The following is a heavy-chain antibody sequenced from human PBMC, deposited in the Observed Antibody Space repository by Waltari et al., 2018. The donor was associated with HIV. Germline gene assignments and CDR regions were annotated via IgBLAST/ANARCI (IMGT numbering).Heavy chain of an antibody. J-gene: IGHJ1*01. CDR1: GYTFTSYA. CDR3: ARGGRKRAYYYDSSGYSHDFQH. V-gene: IGHV1-3*01. CDR2: INAGNGNT. D-gene: IGHD3-22*01. Sequence: QVQLVQSGAEVKKPGASVKVSCKASGYTFTSYAMHWVRQAPGQRLEWMGWINAGNGNTKYSQKFQGRVTITRDTSASTAYMELSSLRSEDTAVYYCARGGRKRAYYYDSSGYSHDFQHWGQGTLVTVSS.